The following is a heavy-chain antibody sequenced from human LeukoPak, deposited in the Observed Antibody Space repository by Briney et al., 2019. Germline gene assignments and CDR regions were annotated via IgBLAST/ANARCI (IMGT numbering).Heavy chain of an antibody. V-gene: IGHV4-39*01. CDR2: TYYSGST. CDR3: ARHGRMGTINPSY. D-gene: IGHD5-24*01. CDR1: GGSISNSSYY. J-gene: IGHJ4*02. Sequence: SETLSLTCTVSGGSISNSSYYWGWIRQPPGKGLEWIGSTYYSGSTYYNPSLKSRATISVDTSKNQFSLKLSSVTAADTAVYYRARHGRMGTINPSYWGQGTLVTVSS.